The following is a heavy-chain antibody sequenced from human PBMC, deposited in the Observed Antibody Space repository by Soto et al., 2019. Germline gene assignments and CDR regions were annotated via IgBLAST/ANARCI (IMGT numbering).Heavy chain of an antibody. CDR2: ISSNGGST. Sequence: GGSLRLSCAASGFTFSSYAMHWVRQAPGKGLEYVSAISSNGGSTYYADSVKGRFTVSRDNSKNTLYLQMGSLRAEDLAVYYCARVWGGAFDIWGKGTMVPVSS. V-gene: IGHV3-64*02. CDR3: ARVWGGAFDI. J-gene: IGHJ3*02. D-gene: IGHD3-10*01. CDR1: GFTFSSYA.